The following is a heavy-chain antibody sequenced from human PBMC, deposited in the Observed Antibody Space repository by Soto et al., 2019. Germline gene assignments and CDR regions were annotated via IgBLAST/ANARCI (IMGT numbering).Heavy chain of an antibody. CDR2: ISAYNGNT. CDR1: GYTFTSYG. J-gene: IGHJ4*02. CDR3: ARGPHNDYGDYWLFDY. D-gene: IGHD4-17*01. V-gene: IGHV1-18*01. Sequence: QVQLVQSGAEVKKPGASVKVSCKASGYTFTSYGISWVRQAPGQGLEWMGWISAYNGNTNYAQKLQGRVTMTTDTSTSTADMELRSLRSDDTAVYYYARGPHNDYGDYWLFDYWGQGNLFTASS.